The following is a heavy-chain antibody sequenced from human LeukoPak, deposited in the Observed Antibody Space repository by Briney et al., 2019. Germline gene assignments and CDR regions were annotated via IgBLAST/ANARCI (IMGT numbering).Heavy chain of an antibody. Sequence: GESLKISCKASGYSFTTFWIAWVRQMPRKGLEWMGIIYPADSDTKYSPSFQGQVTISADKSISTAYLQWSSLKASDTATYYCARQGQDGDYDTIDYWGQGTLVTVSS. CDR2: IYPADSDT. CDR1: GYSFTTFW. V-gene: IGHV5-51*01. J-gene: IGHJ4*02. CDR3: ARQGQDGDYDTIDY. D-gene: IGHD4-17*01.